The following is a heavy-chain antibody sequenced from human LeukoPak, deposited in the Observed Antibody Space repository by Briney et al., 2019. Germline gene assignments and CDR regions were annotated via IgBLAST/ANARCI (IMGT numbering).Heavy chain of an antibody. CDR3: ARDSGIVATTRGDFDY. CDR1: GYTFTSYG. J-gene: IGHJ4*02. Sequence: ASVKVSCKASGYTFTSYGISWVRQAPGQGLEWMGWISAYNGNTNYAQKLQGRVTMTTDTSTNTAYMELRSLRSDDTAVYYCARDSGIVATTRGDFDYWGQGTLVTVSS. V-gene: IGHV1-18*01. D-gene: IGHD5-12*01. CDR2: ISAYNGNT.